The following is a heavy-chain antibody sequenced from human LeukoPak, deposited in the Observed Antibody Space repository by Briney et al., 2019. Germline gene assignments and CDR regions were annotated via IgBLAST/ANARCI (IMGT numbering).Heavy chain of an antibody. CDR2: IYSSGST. Sequence: GSLRLSCAASGFTFDDYTMHWVRQAPGKGLEWIGSIYSSGSTYYNASLQSRVTISIETSKNQISLRLNSVTAADTAIYYCAKSGGYGLIDYWGQGTLVAVSS. V-gene: IGHV4-59*05. CDR3: AKSGGYGLIDY. J-gene: IGHJ4*02. CDR1: GFTFDDYT. D-gene: IGHD1-26*01.